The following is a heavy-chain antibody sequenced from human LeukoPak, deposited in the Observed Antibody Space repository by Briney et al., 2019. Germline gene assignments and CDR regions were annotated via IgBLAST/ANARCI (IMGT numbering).Heavy chain of an antibody. J-gene: IGHJ6*02. CDR1: GGTFSSYA. V-gene: IGHV1-69*13. CDR2: IIPIFGTA. Sequence: SVKVSCKASGGTFSSYAISWVRQAPGQGLEWMGGIIPIFGTANYAQKFQGRVTITADESTSTAYMELSSLRSEDTAVYYCARDGNQHYDFWSGNHYYYYGMDAWGQGTTVTVSS. D-gene: IGHD3-3*01. CDR3: ARDGNQHYDFWSGNHYYYYGMDA.